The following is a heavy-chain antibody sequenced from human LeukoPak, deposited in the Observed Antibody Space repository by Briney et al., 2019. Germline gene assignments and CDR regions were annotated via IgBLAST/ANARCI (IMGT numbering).Heavy chain of an antibody. V-gene: IGHV3-13*01. Sequence: PGGSLRLSCEGSGFYFRCFDMDRGRPGPGKGREGVLSIPPACGTFYADSVTRPFTISRENARNSLYLQMTNLRDGDTAVYYCARPRNYMDVWGKPTT. CDR3: ARPRNYMDV. J-gene: IGHJ6*03. CDR1: GFYFRCFD. CDR2: IPPACGT.